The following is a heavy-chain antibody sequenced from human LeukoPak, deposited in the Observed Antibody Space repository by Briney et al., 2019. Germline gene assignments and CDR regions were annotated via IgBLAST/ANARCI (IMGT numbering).Heavy chain of an antibody. D-gene: IGHD6-19*01. V-gene: IGHV1-2*02. Sequence: ASVKVSCKASGYTFTAYYMHWMRQAPGQGPEWMGWMNPTSGGANYAQKFQGRVTMTRDTSITTAYMELSSLRSDDTAVYYCAPRRVAADKGLDNWGQGTLVTVSS. CDR3: APRRVAADKGLDN. CDR1: GYTFTAYY. J-gene: IGHJ4*02. CDR2: MNPTSGGA.